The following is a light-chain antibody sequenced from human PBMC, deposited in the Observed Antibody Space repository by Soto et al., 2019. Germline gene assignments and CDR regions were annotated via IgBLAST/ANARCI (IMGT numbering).Light chain of an antibody. Sequence: DIQMTHSPSTLSGSVGDIVTSTCRASQSISSWLAWYQQTPGKAPKLLIYAASTLQSGVPSRFSGSGFGTDFTLTITSLQPEDFATYYCQQANSFPQTSGQGTKVDIK. CDR1: QSISSW. CDR3: QQANSFPQT. J-gene: IGKJ1*01. CDR2: AAS. V-gene: IGKV1-12*01.